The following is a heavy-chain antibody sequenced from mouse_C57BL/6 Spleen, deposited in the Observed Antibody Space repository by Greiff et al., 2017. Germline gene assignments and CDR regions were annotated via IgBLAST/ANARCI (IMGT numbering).Heavy chain of an antibody. V-gene: IGHV1-52*01. J-gene: IGHJ4*01. Sequence: VQLQQPGAELVRPGSSVKLSCKASGYTFTSYWMHWVKQRPIQGLEWIGNIDPSDSDTHYNQKFKDKATLTVDKSSSTAYMQLSSLTSEDSAVYCCARESDTTGAMDYWGQGTSVTVSS. CDR3: ARESDTTGAMDY. CDR1: GYTFTSYW. D-gene: IGHD2-12*01. CDR2: IDPSDSDT.